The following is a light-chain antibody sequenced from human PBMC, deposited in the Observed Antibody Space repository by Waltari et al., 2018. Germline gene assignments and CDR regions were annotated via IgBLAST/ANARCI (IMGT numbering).Light chain of an antibody. CDR2: SDN. V-gene: IGLV1-44*01. J-gene: IGLJ3*02. Sequence: QSVLTQPPSASGTPGQRVTISCSGSTSNIGGNTVNWYVKPQGTAPKLLIHSDNQRPPGVPDRCSGSKSGTSASLAISGLRSEDEADYYCATWDDSLNVRVFGGGTKLTVL. CDR3: ATWDDSLNVRV. CDR1: TSNIGGNT.